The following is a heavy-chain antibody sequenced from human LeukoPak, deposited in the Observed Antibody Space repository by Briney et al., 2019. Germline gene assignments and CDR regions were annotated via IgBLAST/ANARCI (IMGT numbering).Heavy chain of an antibody. CDR2: IYSGGST. CDR3: AREITPGRFDP. Sequence: PGGSLRLSCAASGFTVSSNYKSWVRQAPGKGLEWVSVIYSGGSTYYADSVKGRFTISRDNSKNTLYLQMNSLRAEDTAVYYCAREITPGRFDPWGQGTLVTVSS. V-gene: IGHV3-53*01. CDR1: GFTVSSNY. J-gene: IGHJ5*02.